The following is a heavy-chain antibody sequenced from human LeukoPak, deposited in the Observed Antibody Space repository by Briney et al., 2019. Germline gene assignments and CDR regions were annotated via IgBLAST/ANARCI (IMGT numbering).Heavy chain of an antibody. V-gene: IGHV3-48*01. Sequence: GGSLRLSCAASGFTFSSYSMNWVRQAPGKGLEWVSYISSSSSTIYYADSVKGRFTISRDNSKNTLYLQMNSLRAEDTAVYYCAKEGPGYFDYWGQGTLVTVSS. CDR2: ISSSSSTI. J-gene: IGHJ4*02. CDR1: GFTFSSYS. CDR3: AKEGPGYFDY.